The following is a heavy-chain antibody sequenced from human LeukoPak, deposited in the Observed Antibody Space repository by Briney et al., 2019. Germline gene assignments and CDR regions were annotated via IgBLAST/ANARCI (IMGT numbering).Heavy chain of an antibody. Sequence: KFQGRVTITRDTSANTAYMELSSLRSEDTAVYYCARSPDTATFDPWGQGTLVTVSS. V-gene: IGHV1-3*01. CDR3: ARSPDTATFDP. D-gene: IGHD5-18*01. J-gene: IGHJ5*02.